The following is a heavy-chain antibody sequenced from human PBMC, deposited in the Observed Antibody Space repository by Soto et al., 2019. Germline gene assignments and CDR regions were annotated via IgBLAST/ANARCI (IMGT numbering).Heavy chain of an antibody. CDR1: GGSISSGGYY. Sequence: QVQLQESGPGLVKPSQTLSLTCTVSGGSISSGGYYWSWIRQHPGKGLEWIGYIYYSGSTYYNPSLKSRVTISVDTSKNQFSLKLSSVTAADTAVYYCARESTTVTHEPYSEAFDIWGQGTMVTVSS. V-gene: IGHV4-31*03. CDR3: ARESTTVTHEPYSEAFDI. J-gene: IGHJ3*02. CDR2: IYYSGST. D-gene: IGHD4-17*01.